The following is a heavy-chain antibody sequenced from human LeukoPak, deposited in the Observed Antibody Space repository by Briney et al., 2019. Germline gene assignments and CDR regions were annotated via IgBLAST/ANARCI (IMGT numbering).Heavy chain of an antibody. CDR3: ARGIIVGGQGFDY. CDR1: GGSISSYY. CDR2: IYYSGST. D-gene: IGHD1-26*01. Sequence: SETLSLTCTVSGGSISSYYWGWIRQPPGEGLECIGYIYYSGSTNYNPSLKSRVTISVDTSKNQFSLKLSSLTAADTAVYYCARGIIVGGQGFDYWGQGTLVTVSS. V-gene: IGHV4-59*08. J-gene: IGHJ4*02.